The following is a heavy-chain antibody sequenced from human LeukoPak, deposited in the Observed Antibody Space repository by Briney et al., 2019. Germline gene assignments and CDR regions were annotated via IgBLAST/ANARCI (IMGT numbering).Heavy chain of an antibody. CDR1: GFTFGDYA. CDR2: IRSKAYGGTT. Sequence: PGGSLRLSCTASGFTFGDYAMSWFRQAPGKGLEWVGFIRSKAYGGTTEYAASVKGRFTISRDDSKSIAYLQMNSLKTEDTAVYYCTRAGIAVAEWFDPWGQGTLVTVSS. D-gene: IGHD6-19*01. CDR3: TRAGIAVAEWFDP. V-gene: IGHV3-49*03. J-gene: IGHJ5*02.